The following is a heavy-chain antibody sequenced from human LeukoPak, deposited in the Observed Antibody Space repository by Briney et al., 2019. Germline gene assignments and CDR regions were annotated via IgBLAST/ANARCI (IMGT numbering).Heavy chain of an antibody. Sequence: SETLSLTCTVSGGSISSGTYYWGWIRQPPGKGLEWIGSIYYSGSTYYNPSLKSRVTISVDTSKNQFSLKPSSVTAADTAVYYCAREETVTTASYNWFDPWGQGTLVTVSS. J-gene: IGHJ5*02. CDR2: IYYSGST. D-gene: IGHD4-17*01. CDR1: GGSISSGTYY. CDR3: AREETVTTASYNWFDP. V-gene: IGHV4-39*07.